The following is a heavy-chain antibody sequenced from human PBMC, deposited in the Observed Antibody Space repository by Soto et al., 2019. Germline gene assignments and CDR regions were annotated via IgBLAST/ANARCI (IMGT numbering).Heavy chain of an antibody. D-gene: IGHD3-9*01. J-gene: IGHJ3*02. CDR3: AYIARYFDWPDAFDI. CDR1: GYTFTSYG. Sequence: QVQLVQSGAEVKKPGASVKVSCKASGYTFTSYGISWVRQAPGQGLEWRGWISAYNGNTNYAQKLQGRVTMTTDTSTSTAYMELRSLRSDDTAVYYCAYIARYFDWPDAFDIWGQGTMVTVSS. V-gene: IGHV1-18*01. CDR2: ISAYNGNT.